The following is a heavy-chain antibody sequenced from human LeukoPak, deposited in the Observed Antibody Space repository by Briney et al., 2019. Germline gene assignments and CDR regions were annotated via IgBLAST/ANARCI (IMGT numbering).Heavy chain of an antibody. CDR1: GYTFTSYY. J-gene: IGHJ5*02. D-gene: IGHD3-3*01. Sequence: ASVKVSCKASGYTFTSYYMHWVRQAPGQGLEWMGIINPSGGSTSYAQKFQGRVTMTRDMSTSTVYMELSSLRSEDTAVYYCARATTIFGVVIRWFDPWGQGTLVTVSS. V-gene: IGHV1-46*01. CDR2: INPSGGST. CDR3: ARATTIFGVVIRWFDP.